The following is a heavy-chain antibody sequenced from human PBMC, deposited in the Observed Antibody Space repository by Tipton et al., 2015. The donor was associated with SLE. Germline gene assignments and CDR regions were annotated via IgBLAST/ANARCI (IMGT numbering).Heavy chain of an antibody. CDR2: ISTGGNT. CDR1: GFTFSDYY. CDR3: ARGDYYGMDV. J-gene: IGHJ6*02. Sequence: SLRLSCAASGFTFSDYYMYWIRQVPGKGLEWISYISTGGNTNYADSVRGRFTISRDNAKSLLHLEMDSLRVEDTALYYCARGDYYGMDVWGQGTTVTVSS. V-gene: IGHV3-11*06.